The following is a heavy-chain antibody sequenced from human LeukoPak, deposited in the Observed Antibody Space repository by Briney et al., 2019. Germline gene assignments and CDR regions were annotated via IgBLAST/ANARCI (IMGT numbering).Heavy chain of an antibody. CDR2: ISGSGGST. Sequence: PGGSLRHSCAASGFTFSSYAMSWVRQAPGKGLEWVSAISGSGGSTYYADSVKGRFTISRDNSKNTLYLQMNSLRAEDTAVYYCASGELFYLGSHYYFDYWGQGTLVTVSS. J-gene: IGHJ4*02. D-gene: IGHD3-10*01. CDR3: ASGELFYLGSHYYFDY. CDR1: GFTFSSYA. V-gene: IGHV3-23*01.